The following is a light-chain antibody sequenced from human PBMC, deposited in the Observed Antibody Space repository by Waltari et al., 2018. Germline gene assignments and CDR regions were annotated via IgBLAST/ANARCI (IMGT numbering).Light chain of an antibody. CDR1: QTVNSN. CDR2: GAS. CDR3: QQYNDWPLT. V-gene: IGKV3-15*01. J-gene: IGKJ4*01. Sequence: EIVMTKPQATLSVSLGERAILSCRASQTVNSNLAWYQQKHGQVPRVLVYGASTKATGIPARFSGSGSGTEFTLTISSLQSEDSAVYYCQQYNDWPLTFGGGTKVEIK.